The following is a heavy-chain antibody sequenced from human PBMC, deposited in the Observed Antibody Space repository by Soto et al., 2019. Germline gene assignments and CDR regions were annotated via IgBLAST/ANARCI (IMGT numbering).Heavy chain of an antibody. J-gene: IGHJ4*02. CDR1: GFTFSSYA. CDR2: LSGSGGST. D-gene: IGHD3-10*01. CDR3: AKHRMPGTTGEFDDY. V-gene: IGHV3-23*01. Sequence: EVQLLESGGGLVQPGGSLRLSCAASGFTFSSYAMSWVSQAPGKGLEWVSTLSGSGGSTYYADSVKGRFTISRDNSKNTLYLQMDSLRAEDAAVYYCAKHRMPGTTGEFDDYWGQGTLVTVSS.